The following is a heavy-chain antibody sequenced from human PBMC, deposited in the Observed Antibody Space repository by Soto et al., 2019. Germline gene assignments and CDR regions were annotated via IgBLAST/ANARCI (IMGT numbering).Heavy chain of an antibody. CDR3: ARSHPEAITRPADY. CDR2: ISAKNGNT. V-gene: IGHV1-18*01. J-gene: IGHJ4*02. Sequence: QNQLVQSGAEVKKPGASVKVSCKTSGYSLSSYGISWVRQAPGQGLEWMGWISAKNGNTNFAQRFQGRVAMTTDTSTSTAYMELRSLRSDDTAVYYCARSHPEAITRPADYWGQGTLVTVSS. CDR1: GYSLSSYG. D-gene: IGHD1-20*01.